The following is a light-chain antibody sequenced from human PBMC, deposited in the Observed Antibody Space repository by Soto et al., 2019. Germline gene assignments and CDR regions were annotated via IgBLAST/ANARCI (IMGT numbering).Light chain of an antibody. J-gene: IGLJ3*02. Sequence: QSALTQPPSVSGAPGQRVTISCTGNSSNIGAGYDVHWYQQLPGTAPKLLINGNNNRPSGVPDRFSGSKSGTSASLAITGLQSEDEADYYCQSFDSSLSASVFGGGTKLTVL. V-gene: IGLV1-40*01. CDR3: QSFDSSLSASV. CDR2: GNN. CDR1: SSNIGAGYD.